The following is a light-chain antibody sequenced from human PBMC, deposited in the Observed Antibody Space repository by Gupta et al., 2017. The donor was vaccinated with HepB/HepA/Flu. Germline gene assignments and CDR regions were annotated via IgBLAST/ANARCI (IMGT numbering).Light chain of an antibody. V-gene: IGKV3-20*01. CDR1: QSVSSSY. CDR2: GAS. Sequence: EIVLTQSPGTLSLSPGERATLSCRASQSVSSSYLAWYQQKPGKAPRLLSYGASSRATGIPDRFSGSGSGTDFTLTISRLEPEDIAVYYCQQYGSSPGAFGQGTKVEIK. J-gene: IGKJ1*01. CDR3: QQYGSSPGA.